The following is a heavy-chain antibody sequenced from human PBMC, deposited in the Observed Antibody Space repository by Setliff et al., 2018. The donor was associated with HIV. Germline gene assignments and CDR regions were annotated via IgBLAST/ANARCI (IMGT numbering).Heavy chain of an antibody. CDR2: ISSSGSAI. D-gene: IGHD3-3*01. V-gene: IGHV3-11*04. J-gene: IGHJ6*02. Sequence: GGSLRLSCAASGFTFSDYYMRWIRQTPGKGLECISYISSSGSAIYYADSVQGRFTISRDNSKNSLYLQMNSLRVEDTAVYYCARDYLYYNLYNGSPVYGMDVWGQGTTVTVSS. CDR1: GFTFSDYY. CDR3: ARDYLYYNLYNGSPVYGMDV.